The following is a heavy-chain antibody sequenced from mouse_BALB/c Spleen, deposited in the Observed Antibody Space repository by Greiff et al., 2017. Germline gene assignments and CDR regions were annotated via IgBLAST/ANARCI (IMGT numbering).Heavy chain of an antibody. D-gene: IGHD2-10*02. Sequence: EVNVVESGGGLVQPGGSRKLSCAASGFTFSSFGMHWVRQAPEKGLEWVAYISSGSSTIYYADTVKGRFTISRDNPKNTLFLQMTSLRSEDTAMYYCARLSLVRGYYAMDYWGQGTSVTVSS. CDR1: GFTFSSFG. V-gene: IGHV5-17*02. CDR3: ARLSLVRGYYAMDY. J-gene: IGHJ4*01. CDR2: ISSGSSTI.